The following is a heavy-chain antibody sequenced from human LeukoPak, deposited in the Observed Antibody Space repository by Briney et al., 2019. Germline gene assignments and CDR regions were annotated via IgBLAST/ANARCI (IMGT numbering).Heavy chain of an antibody. V-gene: IGHV4-59*12. CDR3: ARDPSIAAYGLYYYYGMDV. CDR2: IYYSGST. CDR1: GGSISSYY. D-gene: IGHD6-6*01. J-gene: IGHJ6*02. Sequence: PSETLSLTCTVSGGSISSYYWSWIRQPPGKGLEWIGYIYYSGSTNYNPSHKSRVTISVDTSKNQFSLKLSSVTAADTAVYYCARDPSIAAYGLYYYYGMDVWGQGTTVTVSS.